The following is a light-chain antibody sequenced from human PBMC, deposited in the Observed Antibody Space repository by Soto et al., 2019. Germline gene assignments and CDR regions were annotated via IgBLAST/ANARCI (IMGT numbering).Light chain of an antibody. CDR2: DVS. J-gene: IGLJ1*01. V-gene: IGLV2-14*01. Sequence: QSVLTQSSSVSVSPRQSVTPSCTRTSSDVGGYNYVSWYQQHPGKAPKLMIYDVSNRPSGVSNRFSGSKSGNTASLTISGLQAEDEADYYCSSYTSSSTLYVFGTGPEVTVL. CDR3: SSYTSSSTLYV. CDR1: SSDVGGYNY.